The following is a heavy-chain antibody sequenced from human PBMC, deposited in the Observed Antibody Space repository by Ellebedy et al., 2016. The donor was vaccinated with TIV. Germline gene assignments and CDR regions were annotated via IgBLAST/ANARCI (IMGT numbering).Heavy chain of an antibody. D-gene: IGHD3-22*01. CDR2: INSRGGST. V-gene: IGHV3-23*01. CDR1: GFTFSGYA. J-gene: IGHJ4*02. CDR3: AKGRGGGSDTSAPRYYFDY. Sequence: PGGSLRLSCAASGFTFSGYAMSWVRQAPGKRLEWVSGINSRGGSTYYADSVEGRFIISRDNSKKTLYLQMNSLRAEDTAVYYCAKGRGGGSDTSAPRYYFDYWGLGTLVTVSS.